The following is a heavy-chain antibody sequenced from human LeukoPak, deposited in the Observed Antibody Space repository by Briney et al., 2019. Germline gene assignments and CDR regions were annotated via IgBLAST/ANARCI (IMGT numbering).Heavy chain of an antibody. CDR3: ARAPRVRPEVDV. CDR1: GGSFSGYC. Sequence: SETLSLTCAVYGGSFSGYCWSWIRQPPGKGLEWIGEINHSGSTNYNPSLKSRVTISVDTSENQFSLKLSSVTAADTAVYYCARAPRVRPEVDVWGKGTTVTVSS. CDR2: INHSGST. J-gene: IGHJ6*04. V-gene: IGHV4-34*01. D-gene: IGHD1-1*01.